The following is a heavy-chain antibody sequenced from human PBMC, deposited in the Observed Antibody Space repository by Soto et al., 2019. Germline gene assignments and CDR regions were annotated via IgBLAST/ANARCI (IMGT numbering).Heavy chain of an antibody. CDR3: ARHLRGSDFRGSWGFDF. CDR1: GGSMTNYH. D-gene: IGHD5-12*01. Sequence: QVQLQESGPGLVKPWETLSLTCTVSGGSMTNYHWSWIRQPPGKGLEWIGYIYNSGSPSYNPSLKSRVTLLPDTSKNQLSLRLSSVTAADTAVYYCARHLRGSDFRGSWGFDFWGQGTLVTVSS. CDR2: IYNSGSP. V-gene: IGHV4-59*08. J-gene: IGHJ4*02.